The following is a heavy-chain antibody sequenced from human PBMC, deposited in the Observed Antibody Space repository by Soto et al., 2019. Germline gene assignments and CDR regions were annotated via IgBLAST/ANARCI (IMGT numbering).Heavy chain of an antibody. CDR3: ARSPATGVTTVTTGYMDV. CDR1: GFTFSSYG. D-gene: IGHD4-17*01. J-gene: IGHJ6*03. V-gene: IGHV3-33*01. CDR2: IWYDGSNK. Sequence: QVQLVESGGGVVQPGRSLRLSCAASGFTFSSYGMHWVRQAPGKGLEWVAVIWYDGSNKYYADSVKGRFTISRDNSKNTLYLQMNSLRAEDTAVYYCARSPATGVTTVTTGYMDVWGKGTTVTVSS.